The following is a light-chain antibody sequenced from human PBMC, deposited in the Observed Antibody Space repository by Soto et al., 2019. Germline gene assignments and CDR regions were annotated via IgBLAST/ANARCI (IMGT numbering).Light chain of an antibody. CDR1: SSDVGSYNY. V-gene: IGLV2-14*03. CDR2: DVS. Sequence: QSVLTQPASVSGSPGQSITMSCTGSSSDVGSYNYVSWYQQHPGKVPKLMIFDVSDRPSGISNRFSGSKSGNTASLTISGLQAEDEADYYCSSYTTSGTLVFGTGTRSPS. J-gene: IGLJ1*01. CDR3: SSYTTSGTLV.